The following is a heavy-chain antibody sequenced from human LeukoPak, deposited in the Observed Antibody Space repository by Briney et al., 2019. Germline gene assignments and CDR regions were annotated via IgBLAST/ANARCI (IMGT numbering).Heavy chain of an antibody. J-gene: IGHJ4*02. Sequence: GGSLRLSCAASGFTFSSYGMHWVRQAPGKGLEWVAFIRYDGSNKYYADSVKGRFTISRDNSKNTLYLQMNSLRAEDTAVYYCAKDHRYCSGGSCSRYFDYWGQGTLVTVSS. CDR2: IRYDGSNK. V-gene: IGHV3-30*02. D-gene: IGHD2-15*01. CDR1: GFTFSSYG. CDR3: AKDHRYCSGGSCSRYFDY.